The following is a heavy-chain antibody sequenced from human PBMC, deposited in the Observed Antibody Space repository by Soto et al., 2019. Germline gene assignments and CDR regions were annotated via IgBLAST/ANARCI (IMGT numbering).Heavy chain of an antibody. D-gene: IGHD3-10*01. CDR1: GFTFSSYA. J-gene: IGHJ4*02. CDR3: AKDDAVVRGVIISY. Sequence: GGSLRLSCAASGFTFSSYAMSWVRQAPGKGLEWVSAISGSGGSTYYADSVKGRFTISRDNSKNTLYLQMNSLRAEDTAVYYCAKDDAVVRGVIISYWGQGTLVTVSS. CDR2: ISGSGGST. V-gene: IGHV3-23*01.